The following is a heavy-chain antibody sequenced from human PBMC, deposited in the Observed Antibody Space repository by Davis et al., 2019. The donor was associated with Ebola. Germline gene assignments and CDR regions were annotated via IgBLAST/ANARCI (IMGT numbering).Heavy chain of an antibody. CDR1: GFTFSVYA. D-gene: IGHD3-10*01. CDR2: ISVRGDGT. Sequence: PGGSLRLSCAASGFTFSVYAMTWVRQAPGKGLEWVSGISVRGDGTSYSDSVKGRFTISRDNSKNTLYLQMNSLRAEDTAVYYCARDVLLWSKSHFDYWGQGTLVTVSS. V-gene: IGHV3-23*01. J-gene: IGHJ4*02. CDR3: ARDVLLWSKSHFDY.